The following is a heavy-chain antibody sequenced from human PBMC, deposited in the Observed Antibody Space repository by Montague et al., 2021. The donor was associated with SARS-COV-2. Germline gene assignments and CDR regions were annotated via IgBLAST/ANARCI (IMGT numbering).Heavy chain of an antibody. CDR1: GDSISPYY. V-gene: IGHV4-59*01. Sequence: SETLSLTCTVSGDSISPYYWSWIRQPPGKGLEWIGYIYYNGYTNXNPSLKSRVTISVDTSKNQFSLRLSSVTAADTAVYFCARGGATYYYDTSGYVNAFDTWGQGTMVTVSS. D-gene: IGHD3-22*01. CDR3: ARGGATYYYDTSGYVNAFDT. CDR2: IYYNGYT. J-gene: IGHJ3*02.